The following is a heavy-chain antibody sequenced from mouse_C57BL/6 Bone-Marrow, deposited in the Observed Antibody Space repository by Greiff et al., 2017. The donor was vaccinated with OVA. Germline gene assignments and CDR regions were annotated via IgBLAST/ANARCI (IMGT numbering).Heavy chain of an antibody. CDR1: GYTFTDYN. CDR3: ARGSTAVVATRDYAMDY. J-gene: IGHJ4*01. CDR2: INPNNGGT. V-gene: IGHV1-18*01. Sequence: EVQLQQSGPELVKPGASVKIPCKASGYTFTDYNMDWVKQSHGKSLEWIGDINPNNGGTIYNQKFKGKATLTVDKSSSTAYMELRSLTSEDTASYYCARGSTAVVATRDYAMDYWGQGTSVTVSS. D-gene: IGHD1-1*01.